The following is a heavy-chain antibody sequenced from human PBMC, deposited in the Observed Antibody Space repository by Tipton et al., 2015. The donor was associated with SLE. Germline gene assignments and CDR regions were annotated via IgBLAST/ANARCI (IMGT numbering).Heavy chain of an antibody. V-gene: IGHV4-59*01. CDR3: ARPKSITVVRGLTTGPFDI. D-gene: IGHD3-10*01. Sequence: TLSLTCTVSGGPFNGYHWSWIRQSPEKGLEWIGYIYYSGSTYYNPSLKSRVTISVDTSKNQFSLKLSSVTAADTAVYYCARPKSITVVRGLTTGPFDIWGQGTMVTVSS. J-gene: IGHJ3*02. CDR1: GGPFNGYH. CDR2: IYYSGST.